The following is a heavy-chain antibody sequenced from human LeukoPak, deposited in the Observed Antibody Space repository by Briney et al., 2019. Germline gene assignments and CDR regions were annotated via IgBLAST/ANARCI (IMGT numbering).Heavy chain of an antibody. CDR1: RFSVSDYY. CDR3: ARGTYYSGSGPGSWFDP. J-gene: IGHJ5*02. D-gene: IGHD3-10*01. CDR2: ISKKTAI. Sequence: DPGGSLRLSCAASRFSVSDYYMNWIRQSPGKGLEWVSHISKKTAIEYADSVKGRFTISRDNANNLLLLQMDSLRPGATCVHYCARGTYYSGSGPGSWFDPWGHGTPVTVSS. V-gene: IGHV3-11*01.